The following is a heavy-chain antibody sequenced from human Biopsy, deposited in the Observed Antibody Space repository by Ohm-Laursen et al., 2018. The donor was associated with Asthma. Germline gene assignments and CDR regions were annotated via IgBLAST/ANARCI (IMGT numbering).Heavy chain of an antibody. Sequence: VKISCKSLGGTFNTYVIGWVRQAPGQGLEWMGGINSVFGTTTYPQKFQDRAKITADDSTSTVYMELSSLRSEDTAVYYCARKAGSCISRTCYSLDFWGQGTLVTVSS. D-gene: IGHD2-2*01. CDR2: INSVFGTT. J-gene: IGHJ4*02. V-gene: IGHV1-69*13. CDR1: GGTFNTYV. CDR3: ARKAGSCISRTCYSLDF.